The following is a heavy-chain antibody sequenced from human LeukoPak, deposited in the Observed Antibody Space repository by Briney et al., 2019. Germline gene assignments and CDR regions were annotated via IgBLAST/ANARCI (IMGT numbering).Heavy chain of an antibody. V-gene: IGHV3-74*01. CDR1: GFTFSRYW. D-gene: IGHD2-2*02. CDR2: INSDGSST. CDR3: ARASYQLLYDY. J-gene: IGHJ4*02. Sequence: GGSLRLSCAASGFTFSRYWMHWVRQAPGKGLVWVSRINSDGSSTSYADSVKGRFTISRDNAKNTLYLQMNSLRAEDTAVYYCARASYQLLYDYWGQGTLVTVSS.